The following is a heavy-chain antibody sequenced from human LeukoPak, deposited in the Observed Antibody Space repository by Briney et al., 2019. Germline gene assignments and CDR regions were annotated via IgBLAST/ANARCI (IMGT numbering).Heavy chain of an antibody. D-gene: IGHD3-9*01. CDR1: GFTFSTYG. V-gene: IGHV3-30*18. CDR3: AKDSLAGYLRGYFDD. CDR2: ISYDGTNK. J-gene: IGHJ4*02. Sequence: GGSLRLSCPASGFTFSTYGMHWVRQAPGKGLEWVAVISYDGTNKYYTDSVKGRFTISRDNSKNTLYLQMNSLRPEGTAVYYCAKDSLAGYLRGYFDDWGQGTLVTVSS.